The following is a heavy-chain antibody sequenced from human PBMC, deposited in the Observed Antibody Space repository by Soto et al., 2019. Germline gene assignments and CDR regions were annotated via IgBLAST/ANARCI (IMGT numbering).Heavy chain of an antibody. Sequence: SETLSLTCAVYGGSFSGYYWSWIRQPPGKGLEWIGEINHSGSTNYNPSLKSRVTISVDTSKNQFSLKLSSVTAADTAVYYCARAVTYSNSAPFDYWGQGTLVTVSS. CDR3: ARAVTYSNSAPFDY. CDR1: GGSFSGYY. V-gene: IGHV4-34*01. CDR2: INHSGST. J-gene: IGHJ4*02. D-gene: IGHD4-4*01.